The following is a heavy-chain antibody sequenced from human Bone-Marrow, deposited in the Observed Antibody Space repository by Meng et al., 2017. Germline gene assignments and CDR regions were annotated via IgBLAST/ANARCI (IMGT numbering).Heavy chain of an antibody. V-gene: IGHV3-48*04. CDR1: GFTFSSYW. CDR2: ISSSGSTI. D-gene: IGHD3-9*01. J-gene: IGHJ4*02. CDR3: ASYDILTGYYKD. Sequence: GESLKISCAASGFTFSSYWMSWVRQAPGKGLEWVSYISSSGSTIYYADSVKGRFTISRDNAKNSLYLQMNSLRAEDTAVYYCASYDILTGYYKDWGQGTLVTVSS.